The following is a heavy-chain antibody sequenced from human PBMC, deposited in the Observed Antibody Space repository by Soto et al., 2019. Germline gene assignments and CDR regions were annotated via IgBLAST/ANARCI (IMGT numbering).Heavy chain of an antibody. J-gene: IGHJ4*02. D-gene: IGHD5-12*01. CDR2: MNPNSGNT. V-gene: IGHV1-8*01. CDR1: GYTFTSYD. CDR3: ARKSVCGYDLCLYY. Sequence: ASVKVSCKASGYTFTSYDINWVRQATGQGLEWMGWMNPNSGNTGYAQKFQGRVTMTRNSSISTAYMELSSLRSEDTAVYYCARKSVCGYDLCLYYWGQGTLVTVSS.